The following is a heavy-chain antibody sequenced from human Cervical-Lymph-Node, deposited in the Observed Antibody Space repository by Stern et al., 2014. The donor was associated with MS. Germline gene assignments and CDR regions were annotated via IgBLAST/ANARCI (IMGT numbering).Heavy chain of an antibody. V-gene: IGHV1-69*01. CDR2: IIPIFGTA. D-gene: IGHD4-17*01. CDR1: GGTFSRYA. J-gene: IGHJ1*01. Sequence: VQLVESGAEVNKPGSSVKVSCKASGGTFSRYAISWVRQAPGQGLEWLGGIIPIFGTANYAQKFQGRVTITADESTSTAYMELSSLRSEDTAVYYCARGRHDYGDPEYFQHWGQGTLVTVSS. CDR3: ARGRHDYGDPEYFQH.